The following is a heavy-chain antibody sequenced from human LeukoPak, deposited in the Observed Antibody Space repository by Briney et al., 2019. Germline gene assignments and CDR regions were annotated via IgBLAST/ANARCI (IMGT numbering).Heavy chain of an antibody. CDR3: ARERSVVRGVPDY. CDR1: GFTFSSYS. Sequence: GGSLRLSCAASGFTFSSYSMNWVRQAPGKGLEWVSSISSSSSYIYYADSVKGRFTISRDNAKNSPYLQMNSLRAEDTAVYYCARERSVVRGVPDYCGQGTPVTVSS. D-gene: IGHD3-10*01. J-gene: IGHJ4*02. CDR2: ISSSSSYI. V-gene: IGHV3-21*01.